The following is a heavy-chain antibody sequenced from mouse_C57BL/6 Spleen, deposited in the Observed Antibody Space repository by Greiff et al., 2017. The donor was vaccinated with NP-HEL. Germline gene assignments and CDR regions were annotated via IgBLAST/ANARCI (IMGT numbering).Heavy chain of an antibody. CDR2: IDPSDSYT. CDR3: AYGSSYGYYAMDY. J-gene: IGHJ4*01. D-gene: IGHD1-1*01. CDR1: GYTFTSYW. Sequence: QVQLQQPGAELVRPGTSVKLSCKASGYTFTSYWMHWVKQRPGQGLEWIGVIDPSDSYTNYNQKFKGKATLTVDTSSSTAYMQLSSLTSEDSAVYYCAYGSSYGYYAMDYWGQGTSVTVSS. V-gene: IGHV1-59*01.